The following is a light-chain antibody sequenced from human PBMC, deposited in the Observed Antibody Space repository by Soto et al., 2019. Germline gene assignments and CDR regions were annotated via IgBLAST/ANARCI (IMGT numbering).Light chain of an antibody. J-gene: IGKJ1*01. CDR2: GAS. V-gene: IGKV3-15*01. CDR1: QSVSSN. CDR3: QQYNNWPPWT. Sequence: EIVMTQSPATLSVSPGERATLSCRASQSVSSNLAWYQQKPGQAPRLLIYGASNRATGIPARFSGSGSGTEFTLTISSLQSEDFAVYYCQQYNNWPPWTFGQGTKGDIK.